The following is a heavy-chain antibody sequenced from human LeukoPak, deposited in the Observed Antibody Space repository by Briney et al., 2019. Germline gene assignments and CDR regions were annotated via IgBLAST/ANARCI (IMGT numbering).Heavy chain of an antibody. CDR2: IDQSGNEK. CDR3: SRDQGAPGDF. CDR1: GFIFSRYW. D-gene: IGHD4/OR15-4a*01. J-gene: IGHJ4*02. Sequence: GGSLRLSCAASGFIFSRYWMTWVRQAPGKGLEWVANIDQSGNEKFYVDSVKGRFTISRDNSKNSLYLQLNSLRVEDTAVYYCSRDQGAPGDFWGQGTLVTVSS. V-gene: IGHV3-7*01.